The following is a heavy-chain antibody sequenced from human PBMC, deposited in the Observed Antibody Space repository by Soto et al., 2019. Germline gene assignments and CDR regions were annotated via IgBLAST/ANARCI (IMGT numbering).Heavy chain of an antibody. D-gene: IGHD2-8*01. CDR1: GFTFSSYS. CDR3: ARYCTNGECYPDAFDI. J-gene: IGHJ3*02. V-gene: IGHV3-48*04. Sequence: GGSLRLSFAASGFTFSSYSMNWVRQAPGKGLEWVSYISSSSSTIYYADSVKGRFTISRDNAKNSLYLQMNSLRAEDTAVYYCARYCTNGECYPDAFDIWGQGTMVTVSS. CDR2: ISSSSSTI.